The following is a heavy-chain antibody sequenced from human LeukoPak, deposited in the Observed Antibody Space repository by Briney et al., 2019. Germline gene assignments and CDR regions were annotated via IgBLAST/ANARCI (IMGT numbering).Heavy chain of an antibody. CDR3: ARNLEWELQEGYYGMDV. CDR1: GFTFSSYA. Sequence: PGRSLRLSCAASGFTFSSYAMHWVRQAPGKGLEWVAVISYDGSNKYYADSVKGRFTISRDNSKNTLYLQMNSLRAEDTAVYYCARNLEWELQEGYYGMDVWGQGTTVTVSS. J-gene: IGHJ6*02. D-gene: IGHD1-26*01. V-gene: IGHV3-30-3*01. CDR2: ISYDGSNK.